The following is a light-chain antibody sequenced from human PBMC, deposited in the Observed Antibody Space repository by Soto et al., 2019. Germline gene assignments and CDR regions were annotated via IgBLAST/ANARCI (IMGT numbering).Light chain of an antibody. J-gene: IGKJ1*01. CDR3: QLDYRYLWT. CDR2: SAS. Sequence: QLNQSTASLSASVGDRVTISCQASRGISSYLAWYQQKPGKAPKLLVYSASTLQSAVPSRFSGTESRPDFTLTVSRLQPEDLATYYCQLDYRYLWTFGQPTKVDI. V-gene: IGKV1-9*01. CDR1: RGISSY.